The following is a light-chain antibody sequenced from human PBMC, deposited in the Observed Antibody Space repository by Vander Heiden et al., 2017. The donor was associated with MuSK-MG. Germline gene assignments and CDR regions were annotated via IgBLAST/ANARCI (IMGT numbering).Light chain of an antibody. CDR1: QSVDSW. Sequence: DIPVSQSPSALSASVGDRVTITCRASQSVDSWLAWYQQKPGEAPKLLIYEASRLESGVPSRFSGSGSGTAFTLTISNLQPHDFATYYCLEYHTYPWTFAQGTKVEV. CDR2: EAS. J-gene: IGKJ1*01. V-gene: IGKV1-5*03. CDR3: LEYHTYPWT.